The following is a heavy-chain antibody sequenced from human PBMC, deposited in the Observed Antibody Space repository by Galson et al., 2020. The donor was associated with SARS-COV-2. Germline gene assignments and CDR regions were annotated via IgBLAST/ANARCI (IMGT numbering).Heavy chain of an antibody. CDR3: ARDTRGYCSSTSCYFSWFDP. V-gene: IGHV1-2*04. CDR2: INPNSGGT. Sequence: ASVKVSCKASGYTFTGYYMHWVRQAPGQGLEWMGWINPNSGGTNYAQKFQGWVTMTRDTSISTAYMELSRLRSDDTAVYYCARDTRGYCSSTSCYFSWFDPWGQGTLVTVSS. CDR1: GYTFTGYY. J-gene: IGHJ5*02. D-gene: IGHD2-2*01.